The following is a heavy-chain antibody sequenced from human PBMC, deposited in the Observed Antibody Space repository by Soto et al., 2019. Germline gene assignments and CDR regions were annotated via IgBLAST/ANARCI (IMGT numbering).Heavy chain of an antibody. CDR2: ISAYNGNT. J-gene: IGHJ3*02. V-gene: IGHV1-18*01. D-gene: IGHD6-13*01. CDR3: ARVKAAAGRDAFDI. Sequence: ASVKVSCKASGYTFTSYGISWVQQAPGQGLEWMVWISAYNGNTNYAQKLQGRVTMTTDTSTSTAYMELRSLRSDDTAVYYCARVKAAAGRDAFDIWGQGTMVTVSS. CDR1: GYTFTSYG.